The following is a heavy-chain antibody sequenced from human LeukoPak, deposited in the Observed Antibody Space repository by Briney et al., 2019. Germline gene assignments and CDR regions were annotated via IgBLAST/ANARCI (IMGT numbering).Heavy chain of an antibody. CDR1: GYTFTGYY. Sequence: ASVKVSCKASGYTFTGYYMHWVRQAPGQGLEWMGWINPNSGGTNYAQKFQGRVTMTRDTSISTAYMELRSLRSDDTAVYYCARDLPVTTRIYSSGWYWGQGTLVTVSS. D-gene: IGHD6-19*01. CDR2: INPNSGGT. CDR3: ARDLPVTTRIYSSGWY. J-gene: IGHJ4*02. V-gene: IGHV1-2*02.